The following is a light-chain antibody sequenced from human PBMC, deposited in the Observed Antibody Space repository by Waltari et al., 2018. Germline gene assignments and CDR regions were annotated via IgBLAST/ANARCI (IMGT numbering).Light chain of an antibody. V-gene: IGLV1-47*01. Sequence: QSVLTQPPSASGTPGQRVTIPCSGSSSTIGSSFVSWYQHPPGTAPKLLIYRNDQRPSGVPDRFSGSRSGTSASLAISGLRSEDEADYYCAAWDDSLTVRFGGGTKLTVL. CDR1: SSTIGSSF. J-gene: IGLJ3*02. CDR3: AAWDDSLTVR. CDR2: RND.